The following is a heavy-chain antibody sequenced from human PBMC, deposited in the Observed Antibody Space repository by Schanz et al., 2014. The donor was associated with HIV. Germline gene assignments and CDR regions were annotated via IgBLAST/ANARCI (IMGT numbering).Heavy chain of an antibody. CDR2: AHHRGIT. CDR1: GDSISNTTHY. Sequence: QLQLQESGPGLVKPSETLSLTCSVSGDSISNTTHYWGWIRQPPGKGLEWIGSAHHRGITNYNPSLESRVTISRDTSKNQFSLKLNSATAADTATYYCARGPWAGSGSYPLDYWGQGTLVTVSS. D-gene: IGHD3-10*01. CDR3: ARGPWAGSGSYPLDY. V-gene: IGHV4-39*07. J-gene: IGHJ4*02.